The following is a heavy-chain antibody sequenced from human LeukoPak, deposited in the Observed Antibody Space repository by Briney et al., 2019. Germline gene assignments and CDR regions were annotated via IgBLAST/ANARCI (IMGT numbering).Heavy chain of an antibody. CDR2: FDPEDDET. Sequence: ASVKVSCKVSGNTLTELSIHWVRQARGKGLEWMGGFDPEDDETIYAQKFQGRVTMTEDRSTDTAYMELSSLRSEGTAVYYCATQTHDFWSGYRYYYYMDVWGKGTTVTVSS. J-gene: IGHJ6*03. CDR1: GNTLTELS. CDR3: ATQTHDFWSGYRYYYYMDV. D-gene: IGHD3-3*01. V-gene: IGHV1-24*01.